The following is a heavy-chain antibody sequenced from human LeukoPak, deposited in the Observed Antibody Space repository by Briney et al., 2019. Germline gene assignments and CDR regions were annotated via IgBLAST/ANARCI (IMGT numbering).Heavy chain of an antibody. CDR1: GGSFSGYY. CDR3: ARGSIAAAGTIYYFDY. CDR2: INHSGST. D-gene: IGHD6-13*01. V-gene: IGHV4-34*01. J-gene: IGHJ4*02. Sequence: SETLSLTCAVYGGSFSGYYWSWIRQPPGKGLEWIGEINHSGSTNYNPSLKSRVTISVDTSKNQFSLKLSSVTAADTAVCYCARGSIAAAGTIYYFDYWGQGTLVTVSS.